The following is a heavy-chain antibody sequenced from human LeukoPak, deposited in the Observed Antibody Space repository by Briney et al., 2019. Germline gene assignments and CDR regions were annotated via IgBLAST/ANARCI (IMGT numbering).Heavy chain of an antibody. Sequence: PSETLSLTCTVSGGSISSYYWSWIRQPAGEGLEWIGRVYASGTTNYNPSLQSRVTMSVDSSKSQFSLKLNSVTAADTAVYYCARGRDCTTTSCTYWYFDVWGRGTLVTVSS. D-gene: IGHD2-2*01. CDR1: GGSISSYY. V-gene: IGHV4-4*07. CDR3: ARGRDCTTTSCTYWYFDV. J-gene: IGHJ2*01. CDR2: VYASGTT.